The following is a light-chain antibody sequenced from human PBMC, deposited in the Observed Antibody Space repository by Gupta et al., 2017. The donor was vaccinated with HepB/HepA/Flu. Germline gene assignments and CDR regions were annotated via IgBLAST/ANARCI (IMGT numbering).Light chain of an antibody. V-gene: IGKV4-1*01. J-gene: IGKJ1*01. CDR3: HQYYTVPWT. Sequence: DIVMTQSPDSLAVSLGERATINCKSSQSGLYSSYNKSYLAWYQQKPGQPPKLVIYWASTRESGVPDRFSGSGSGTDFTLTISVLHAEDVAVYYCHQYYTVPWTFGQGTKVEIK. CDR1: QSGLYSSYNKSY. CDR2: WAS.